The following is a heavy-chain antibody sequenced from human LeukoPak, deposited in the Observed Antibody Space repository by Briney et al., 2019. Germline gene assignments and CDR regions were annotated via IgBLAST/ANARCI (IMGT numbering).Heavy chain of an antibody. D-gene: IGHD4-17*01. J-gene: IGHJ4*02. Sequence: PSETLSLTCAVYGGSFSGYYWSWIRQPPGKGLEWIGEINHSGSTNYNPSLKSRVTITVDTSKNQFSLKLSSVTAADTAVYYCARLTVTTFDARFDYWGQGTLVTVSS. CDR2: INHSGST. CDR3: ARLTVTTFDARFDY. CDR1: GGSFSGYY. V-gene: IGHV4-34*01.